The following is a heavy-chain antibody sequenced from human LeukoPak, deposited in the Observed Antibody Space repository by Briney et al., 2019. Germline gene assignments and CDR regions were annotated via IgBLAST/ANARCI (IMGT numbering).Heavy chain of an antibody. J-gene: IGHJ4*02. CDR3: ARQNGSNWGRMKPPHYFDY. CDR1: GGSISSYY. V-gene: IGHV4-59*08. CDR2: IYYSGST. Sequence: SETLSLTCTVSGGSISSYYWSWIRQPPGKGLEWIGYIYYSGSTNYNPSLKSRVTISVDTSKNQFSLKLSSVTAADTAVYYCARQNGSNWGRMKPPHYFDYWGQGTLVTVSS. D-gene: IGHD7-27*01.